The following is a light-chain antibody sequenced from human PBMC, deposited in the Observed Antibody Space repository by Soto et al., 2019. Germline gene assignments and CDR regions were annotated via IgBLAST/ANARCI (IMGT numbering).Light chain of an antibody. CDR3: QQYYSSPWT. CDR1: QSINTW. Sequence: DIQMTQSLSTLSASVGDRVTITCRASQSINTWLAWYQQKPGKAPNLLIYKASSLESGVPSRFSASGSGTEFTLTITSLQPDDFVTYYCQQYYSSPWTFGQGTKVEIK. J-gene: IGKJ1*01. V-gene: IGKV1-5*03. CDR2: KAS.